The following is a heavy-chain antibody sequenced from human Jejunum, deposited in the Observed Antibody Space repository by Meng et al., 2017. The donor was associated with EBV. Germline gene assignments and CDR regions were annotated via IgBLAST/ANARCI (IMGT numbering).Heavy chain of an antibody. J-gene: IGHJ4*02. CDR1: RGSFSGYY. V-gene: IGHV4-34*02. CDR3: ARVAFSYTTRSLDS. CDR2: INHSGST. Sequence: QVQLQQWGAGLFKPSETLSLTCAVDRGSFSGYYWSWIRQHPGKGLEWIGEINHSGSTNYNPSLRSRVTISVETSKNQFSLRLNSVTAADTAVYYCARVAFSYTTRSLDSWGQGTLVTVSS. D-gene: IGHD3-16*02.